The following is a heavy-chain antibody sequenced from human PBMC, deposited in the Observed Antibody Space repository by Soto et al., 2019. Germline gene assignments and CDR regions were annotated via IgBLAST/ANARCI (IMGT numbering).Heavy chain of an antibody. Sequence: ASVKVSFKASGYTFTSYGIHWVRQAPGQRLEWMGWINAANGDTKYSPKFQGRVTITRDTSASTAYMELSSLRSEDMAVYYCVRRHVSATGIDWFDPWGQGTLVTVSS. D-gene: IGHD6-13*01. V-gene: IGHV1-3*01. CDR2: INAANGDT. CDR3: VRRHVSATGIDWFDP. J-gene: IGHJ5*02. CDR1: GYTFTSYG.